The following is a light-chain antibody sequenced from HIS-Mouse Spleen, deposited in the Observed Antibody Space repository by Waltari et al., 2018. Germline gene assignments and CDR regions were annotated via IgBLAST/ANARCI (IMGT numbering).Light chain of an antibody. CDR3: QQLNSYPPT. Sequence: DIQLTQSPSFLSASVGDRVTITCRASQVISSYLAWYQQKPWKAPKLLIYAASTLQSGVPSRFSGSGSGTEFTLTISSLQPEDFATYYCQQLNSYPPTFGQGTKVEIK. CDR2: AAS. J-gene: IGKJ1*01. V-gene: IGKV1-9*01. CDR1: QVISSY.